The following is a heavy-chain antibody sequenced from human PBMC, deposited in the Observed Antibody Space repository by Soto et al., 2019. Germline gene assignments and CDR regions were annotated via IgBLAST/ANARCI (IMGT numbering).Heavy chain of an antibody. J-gene: IGHJ4*02. CDR3: AIYHLELFRFDY. CDR2: IIPIFGTA. Sequence: SVKVSCKASGGTFSSYAISWVRQAPGQGLEWMGGIIPIFGTANYAQKFQGRVTITADESTSTAYMELRSLRSDDTAMYFCAIYHLELFRFDYWGQGTLVTVSS. CDR1: GGTFSSYA. D-gene: IGHD2-2*01. V-gene: IGHV1-69*13.